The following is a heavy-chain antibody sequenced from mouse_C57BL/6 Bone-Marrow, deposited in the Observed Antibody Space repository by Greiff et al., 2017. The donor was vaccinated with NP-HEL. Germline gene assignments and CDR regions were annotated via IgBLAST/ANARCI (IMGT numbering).Heavy chain of an antibody. CDR1: GYTFTSYW. J-gene: IGHJ4*01. CDR3: AISSTMVTTTRDYYAMDY. Sequence: QVQLKQPGAELVMPGASVKLSCKASGYTFTSYWMHWVKQRPGQGLEWIGEIDPSDSYTNYNQKFKGKSTLTVDKSSSTAYMQLSSLTSEDSAVYYCAISSTMVTTTRDYYAMDYWGQGTSVTVSS. V-gene: IGHV1-69*01. D-gene: IGHD2-2*01. CDR2: IDPSDSYT.